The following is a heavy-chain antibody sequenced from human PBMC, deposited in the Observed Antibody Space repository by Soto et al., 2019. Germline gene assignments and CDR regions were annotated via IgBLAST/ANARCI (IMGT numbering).Heavy chain of an antibody. CDR3: ATSHYSSGPFDH. Sequence: GESLKISCKGSGYSFSNYWIGWVRQMPGKGLEWMGITYPGDSDTRYSPSFQGQVTISADKSITTAFLQWSSLEASDTTMYYCATSHYSSGPFDHWGQGTLVTVSS. CDR1: GYSFSNYW. D-gene: IGHD6-19*01. V-gene: IGHV5-51*01. CDR2: TYPGDSDT. J-gene: IGHJ4*02.